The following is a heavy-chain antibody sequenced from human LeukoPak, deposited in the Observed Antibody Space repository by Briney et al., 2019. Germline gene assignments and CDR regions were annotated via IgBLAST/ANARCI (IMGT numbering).Heavy chain of an antibody. CDR2: VYNSGTT. CDR1: GGSVSSGSYY. J-gene: IGHJ6*02. D-gene: IGHD5-18*01. CDR3: ARGAVVNGLDV. Sequence: SETLSLTCTVSGGSVSSGSYYWSWIRQPPGTRLEWIGYVYNSGTTNYNPSFKSRVTMSVDTSKNQFSLKLSSVTAADTAVYYCARGAVVNGLDVWGHRTTVTVSS. V-gene: IGHV4-61*01.